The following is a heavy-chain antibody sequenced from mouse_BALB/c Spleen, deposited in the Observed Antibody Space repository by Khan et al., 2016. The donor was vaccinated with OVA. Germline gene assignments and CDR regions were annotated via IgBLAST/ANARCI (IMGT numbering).Heavy chain of an antibody. CDR2: IWGDGST. Sequence: QVQLKQSGPGLVAPSQSLSITCTVSGFSLTGYGVNWVRQPPGKGLEWLGMIWGDGSTDYNSALKSRLSISKDNSKSQVFLKMNSLLTDDTARYYCARAYYGNYREAMDYWGQGTSVTVSS. J-gene: IGHJ4*01. CDR3: ARAYYGNYREAMDY. CDR1: GFSLTGYG. D-gene: IGHD2-10*01. V-gene: IGHV2-6-7*01.